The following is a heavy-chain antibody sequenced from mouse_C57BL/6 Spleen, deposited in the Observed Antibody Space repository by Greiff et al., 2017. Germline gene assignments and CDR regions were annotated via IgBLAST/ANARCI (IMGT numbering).Heavy chain of an antibody. V-gene: IGHV2-6-1*01. CDR2: IWSDGST. J-gene: IGHJ4*01. Sequence: VNVVESGPGLVAPSQSLSITCTVSGFSLTSYGVHWVRQPPGKGLEWLVVIWSDGSTTYNSALKSRLSISKDNSTSQVFLKMNSLQTDDTAMYYCARQGNYVYYAMDYWGQGTSVTVSS. CDR3: ARQGNYVYYAMDY. CDR1: GFSLTSYG. D-gene: IGHD2-1*01.